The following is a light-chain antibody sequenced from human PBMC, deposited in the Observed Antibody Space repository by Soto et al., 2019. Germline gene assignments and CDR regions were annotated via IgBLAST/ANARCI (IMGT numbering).Light chain of an antibody. V-gene: IGKV3D-11*03. CDR3: QQRSNWTLT. J-gene: IGKJ4*01. CDR1: QSVSSN. CDR2: GAS. Sequence: EILMTQSPATLSVSPGERATLSCRASQSVSSNLAWYQQKPGQAPRLLIYGASSRATGIPARFSGSVSGTDGTLTISSLEKEDGAVYYCQQRSNWTLTFGGGTKVDIK.